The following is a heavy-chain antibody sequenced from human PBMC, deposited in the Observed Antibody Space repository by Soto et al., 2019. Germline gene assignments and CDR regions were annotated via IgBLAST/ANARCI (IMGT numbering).Heavy chain of an antibody. CDR3: ARHGSGSYYDGWFDP. J-gene: IGHJ5*02. CDR2: IYKRGST. V-gene: IGHV4-39*01. CDR1: GGSITRSSYY. Sequence: PSDTPSLTCSVSGGSITRSSYYWGGIRQPPGRGLEWIGSIYKRGSTYYNTSLKSHVTKSVQKTKNQLSLKMSFVTAADTAVYYCARHGSGSYYDGWFDPWGQG. D-gene: IGHD3-10*01.